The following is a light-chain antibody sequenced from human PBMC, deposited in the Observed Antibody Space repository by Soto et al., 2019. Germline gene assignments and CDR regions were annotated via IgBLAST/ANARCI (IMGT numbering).Light chain of an antibody. Sequence: AIQLTQSPSSLSASVGDRVTITCRASQGISSAIAWYQQKPGQAPKLLIYDASSLESGVPSRFSGSGSGTDFTLTISSLQPEDFATYYCQQFNSYPRTFGPGTKVDIK. V-gene: IGKV1-13*02. J-gene: IGKJ3*01. CDR3: QQFNSYPRT. CDR1: QGISSA. CDR2: DAS.